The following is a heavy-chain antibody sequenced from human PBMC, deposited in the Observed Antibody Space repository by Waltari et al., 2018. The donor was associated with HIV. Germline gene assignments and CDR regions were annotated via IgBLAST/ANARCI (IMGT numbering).Heavy chain of an antibody. CDR1: GFPSSRHW. J-gene: IGHJ6*02. Sequence: QLVESGGGLVQRGGSLRLYCTGSGFPSSRHWLTWVPQPPGKPLEGGDNITQERTENYYLNSVEGRFTISRDNANNSLYLEMNSLRDADTAVYCCVREDDFGTIFFHYYYALDVWGQGTSVTVSS. D-gene: IGHD3-3*02. CDR2: ITQERTEN. V-gene: IGHV3-7*01. CDR3: VREDDFGTIFFHYYYALDV.